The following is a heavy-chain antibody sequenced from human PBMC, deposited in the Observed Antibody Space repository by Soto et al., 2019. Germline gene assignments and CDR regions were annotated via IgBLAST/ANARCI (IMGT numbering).Heavy chain of an antibody. CDR1: GGSISSGDYY. D-gene: IGHD5-18*01. Sequence: NPSETLSLTCTVSGGSISSGDYYWSWIRQPPGKGLEWIGYIYYSGSTYYNPSLKSRVTISVDTSKNQFSLKLSSVTAADTAVYYCARDRLMATAGTARHYFGLDVWGQGTTVTVSS. CDR3: ARDRLMATAGTARHYFGLDV. CDR2: IYYSGST. V-gene: IGHV4-30-4*01. J-gene: IGHJ6*02.